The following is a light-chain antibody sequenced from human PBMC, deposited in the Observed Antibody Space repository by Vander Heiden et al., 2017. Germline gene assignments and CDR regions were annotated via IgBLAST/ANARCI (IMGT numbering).Light chain of an antibody. V-gene: IGLV1-44*01. CDR2: TNN. J-gene: IGLJ3*02. CDR3: AAWDDSLNGPV. CDR1: SSNIGSNT. Sequence: QSVLTQPPSASGTPGQRVPISCSGSSSNIGSNTVNWYQHLPGTAPKLLIYTNNQRPSGVPDRFSGSKSGTSASLAISGLQSEDEADYYCAAWDDSLNGPVFGGGTKLTVL.